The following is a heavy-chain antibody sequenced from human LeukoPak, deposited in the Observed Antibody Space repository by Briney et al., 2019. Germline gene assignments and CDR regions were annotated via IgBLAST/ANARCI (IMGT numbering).Heavy chain of an antibody. J-gene: IGHJ4*02. Sequence: KPGGSLRLSCAASGFTFSSYSMNWVRQAPGKGLERVSSISSSSSYIYYADSVKGRFTISRDNAKNSLYLQMNSLRAEDTAVYYCARAGYCSGGSCYHDFDCWGQGTLVTVSS. CDR1: GFTFSSYS. V-gene: IGHV3-21*01. CDR2: ISSSSSYI. CDR3: ARAGYCSGGSCYHDFDC. D-gene: IGHD2-15*01.